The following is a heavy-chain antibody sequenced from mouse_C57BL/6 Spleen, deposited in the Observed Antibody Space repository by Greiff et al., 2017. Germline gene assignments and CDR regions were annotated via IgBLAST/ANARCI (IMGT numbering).Heavy chain of an antibody. Sequence: VQLQQSGAELARPGASVKMSCKASGYTFTSYTMHWVKQRPGQGLEWIGYINPSSGYTKYNQKFKDKATLTADKASSTAYMQLSSLTSEDSAVYYWAREGVTTPLATGWDFDVWGTGTTVTVSS. CDR2: INPSSGYT. CDR1: GYTFTSYT. V-gene: IGHV1-4*01. J-gene: IGHJ1*03. CDR3: AREGVTTPLATGWDFDV. D-gene: IGHD2-3*01.